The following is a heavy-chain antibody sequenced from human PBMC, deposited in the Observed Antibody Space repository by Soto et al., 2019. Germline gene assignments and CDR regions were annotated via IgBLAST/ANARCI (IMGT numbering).Heavy chain of an antibody. Sequence: EVQLVESGGGLVKPGGSLRLSCAASGFTFSNAWMNWVRQAPGKGLEWVGRIKSKTDGGTTDYAAPVKGRFTISRDDSKNTLYLQMYSLKTEDTAVYYCTTDLRYFDWLVDYWGQGTLVTVSS. D-gene: IGHD3-9*01. CDR3: TTDLRYFDWLVDY. CDR2: IKSKTDGGTT. CDR1: GFTFSNAW. V-gene: IGHV3-15*07. J-gene: IGHJ4*02.